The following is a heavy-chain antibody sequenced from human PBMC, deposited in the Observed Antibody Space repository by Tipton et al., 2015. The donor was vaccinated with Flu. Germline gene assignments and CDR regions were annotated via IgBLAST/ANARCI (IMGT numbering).Heavy chain of an antibody. CDR2: IYPSGTT. CDR3: ATTLSNTGRWLDP. D-gene: IGHD2-2*01. Sequence: GLVKPSETLSLTCTVSSGSIRSTNYFCAWIRQPPGKRLELIGSIYPSGTTYYNPSLKSRVTISVDTSKNQFSLNLHSVTAADTSVYYCATTLSNTGRWLDPWGQGTLVTVSS. V-gene: IGHV4-39*01. CDR1: SGSIRSTNYF. J-gene: IGHJ5*02.